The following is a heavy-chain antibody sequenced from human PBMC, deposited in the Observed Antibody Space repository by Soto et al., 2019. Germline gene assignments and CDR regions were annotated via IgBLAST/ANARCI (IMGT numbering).Heavy chain of an antibody. J-gene: IGHJ3*02. CDR1: GFTFSSYA. CDR2: ISGSGGST. V-gene: IGHV3-23*01. Sequence: EVPLLESGGGLVQPGGSLRLSCAASGFTFSSYAMSWVRQAAGKGLEWVSAISGSGGSTYYADSVKGRFTISRDNSKNTLYLQMNILRAEDTAVYYCAIVGNPYAFDIWGQGTMVTVSS. D-gene: IGHD6-6*01. CDR3: AIVGNPYAFDI.